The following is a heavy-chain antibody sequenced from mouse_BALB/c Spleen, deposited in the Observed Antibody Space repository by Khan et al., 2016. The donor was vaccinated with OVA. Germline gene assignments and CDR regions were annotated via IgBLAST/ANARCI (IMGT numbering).Heavy chain of an antibody. V-gene: IGHV1-7*01. J-gene: IGHJ2*01. CDR2: INPTSGYT. CDR3: TRDRIDY. CDR1: GYTFTTYW. Sequence: QVQLQQSGAELAKPGASVKVSCKASGYTFTTYWMHWVKQRPGQGLEWIGYINPTSGYTDYNDKFKDRATLSADKSSSTAYMQLNSLTSEDSAVYYCTRDRIDYWGQGTTLTVSS.